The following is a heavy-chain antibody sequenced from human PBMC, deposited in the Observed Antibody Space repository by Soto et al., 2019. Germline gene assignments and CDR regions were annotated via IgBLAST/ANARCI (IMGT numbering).Heavy chain of an antibody. CDR1: GFTFSSYA. V-gene: IGHV3-23*01. CDR2: ISGSGGST. J-gene: IGHJ4*02. Sequence: EVQLLESGGGLVQPGGSLRLSCAASGFTFSSYAMSWVRQAPGKGLEWVSAISGSGGSTYYAVSVKGRFTISRDNSKNTLYLQMNSLRAEDTDVYYCAKGTYYYDSSPLSWGQGTLVTVSS. CDR3: AKGTYYYDSSPLS. D-gene: IGHD3-22*01.